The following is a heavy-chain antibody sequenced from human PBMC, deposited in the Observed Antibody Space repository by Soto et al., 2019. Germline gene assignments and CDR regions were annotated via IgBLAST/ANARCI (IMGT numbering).Heavy chain of an antibody. Sequence: QVQLEQSGAEVKKPASSVKVSCKASGGTLSDHGVAWLRQAPGQGLEWMGGTIPVFNTAKYAQKFQGRVTVTADKFTNIAYMELSSLRSEDTAFYFCARGVYGSGNYYTGPSAFDIWGQGTMVIVSS. V-gene: IGHV1-69*06. CDR3: ARGVYGSGNYYTGPSAFDI. CDR1: GGTLSDHG. CDR2: TIPVFNTA. D-gene: IGHD3-10*01. J-gene: IGHJ3*02.